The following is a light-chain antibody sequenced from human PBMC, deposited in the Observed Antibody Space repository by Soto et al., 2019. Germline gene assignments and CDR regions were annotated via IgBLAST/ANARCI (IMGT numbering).Light chain of an antibody. CDR1: SSDVGGYNY. V-gene: IGLV2-14*01. Sequence: QSALTQPASVSGSPGQSITISCTGTSSDVGGYNYVSWYQQHPGKAPKLMIYEVSNRPSGVSNRFSGSKSGNTASLTISGLQAEDEADYYCSSYTSSTFYVFGTGTKVTVL. CDR3: SSYTSSTFYV. CDR2: EVS. J-gene: IGLJ1*01.